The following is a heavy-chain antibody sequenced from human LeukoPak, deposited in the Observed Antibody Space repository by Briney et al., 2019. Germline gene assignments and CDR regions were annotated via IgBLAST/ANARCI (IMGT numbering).Heavy chain of an antibody. J-gene: IGHJ3*02. CDR1: GFTFSSFT. V-gene: IGHV3-21*01. D-gene: IGHD6-19*01. Sequence: GGSLRLSCTVSGFTFSSFTMNWVRQGPGKGLEWVASISNSGDYISYADSLKGRFTISRDNAKNSLFLQMSSLRAEDTAVYYCAREMYAGWYFAFDIWGQGTMVTVSS. CDR2: ISNSGDYI. CDR3: AREMYAGWYFAFDI.